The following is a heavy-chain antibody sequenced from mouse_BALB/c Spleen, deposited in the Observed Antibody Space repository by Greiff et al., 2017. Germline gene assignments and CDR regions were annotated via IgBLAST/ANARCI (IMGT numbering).Heavy chain of an antibody. CDR2: ISYDGSN. J-gene: IGHJ3*01. V-gene: IGHV3-6*02. CDR1: GYSITSGYY. Sequence: ESGPGLVKPSQSLSLTCSVTGYSITSGYYWNWIRQFPGNKLEWMGYISYDGSNNYNPSLKNRISITRDTSKNQFFLKLNSVTTEDTATYYCASDYEAWFAYWGQGTLVTVSA. D-gene: IGHD2-12*01. CDR3: ASDYEAWFAY.